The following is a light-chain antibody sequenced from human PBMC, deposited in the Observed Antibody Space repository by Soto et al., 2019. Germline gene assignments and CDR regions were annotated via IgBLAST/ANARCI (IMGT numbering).Light chain of an antibody. V-gene: IGKV3-15*01. CDR2: GAS. Sequence: IVMTQSPANLSVSPGERATLSCRASQSVSSNLAWYQQKPGQGPRLLIYGASTRATSIPARFSGSGSGTEFTLTINSLQSEDFAVYYCQQYNKWPPYTFGQGTKLELK. CDR3: QQYNKWPPYT. J-gene: IGKJ2*01. CDR1: QSVSSN.